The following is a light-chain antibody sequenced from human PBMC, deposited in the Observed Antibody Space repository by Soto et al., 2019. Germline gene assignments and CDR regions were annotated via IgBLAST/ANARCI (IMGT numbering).Light chain of an antibody. Sequence: VLTQPPSASGTPGQRVTISCSVSGSNIGSHTVSWYQQLPGTAPNLLIYSNDQRPSGVPDRFSGSKSGTSASLAISGLQSEDEADYYCAAWDDSLSGAVFGGGTQLTVL. CDR2: SND. J-gene: IGLJ7*01. V-gene: IGLV1-44*01. CDR1: GSNIGSHT. CDR3: AAWDDSLSGAV.